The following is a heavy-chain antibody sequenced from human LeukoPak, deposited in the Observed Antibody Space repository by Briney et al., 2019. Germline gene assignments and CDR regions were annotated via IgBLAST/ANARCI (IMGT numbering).Heavy chain of an antibody. CDR2: IYYSGST. CDR1: GGSISSYY. D-gene: IGHD3-10*01. V-gene: IGHV4-59*01. J-gene: IGHJ6*04. Sequence: SETLSLTCTVSGGSISSYYWSWIRQHPGKGLEWIGYIYYSGSTNYNPSLKSRVTISVDTSKNQFSLKLSSVTAADTAVYYCARSFHGTGNGMDVWGKGTTVTVSS. CDR3: ARSFHGTGNGMDV.